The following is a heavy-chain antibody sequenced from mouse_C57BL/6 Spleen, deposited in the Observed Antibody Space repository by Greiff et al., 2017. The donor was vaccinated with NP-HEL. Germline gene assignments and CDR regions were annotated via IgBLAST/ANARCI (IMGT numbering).Heavy chain of an antibody. Sequence: DVMLVESGGGLVQPGGSLSLSCAASGFTFTDYYMSWVRQPPGKALEWLGFIRNKANGYTTEYSASVKGRFTISRDNSQSILYLQMNALRAEDSATYYCARYGRYFDVWGTGTTVTVSS. CDR2: IRNKANGYTT. V-gene: IGHV7-3*01. CDR1: GFTFTDYY. J-gene: IGHJ1*03. CDR3: ARYGRYFDV.